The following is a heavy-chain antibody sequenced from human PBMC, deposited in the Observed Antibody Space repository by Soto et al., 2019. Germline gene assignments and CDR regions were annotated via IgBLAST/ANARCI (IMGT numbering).Heavy chain of an antibody. Sequence: QVQLVESGGGVVQPGRSLRLSCAASGFTFSSYGMHWVRQAPGKGLEWVAVIWYDGSNKYYADSVKGRFTISRDNSKNPLYLQMNSLRAEDTAVYYCASGSPTMVRGVIVSGWGQGTLVTVSS. V-gene: IGHV3-33*01. CDR2: IWYDGSNK. J-gene: IGHJ4*02. CDR1: GFTFSSYG. CDR3: ASGSPTMVRGVIVSG. D-gene: IGHD3-10*01.